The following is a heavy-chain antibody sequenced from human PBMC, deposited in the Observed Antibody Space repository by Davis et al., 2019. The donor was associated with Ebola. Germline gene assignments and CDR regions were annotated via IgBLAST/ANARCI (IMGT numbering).Heavy chain of an antibody. D-gene: IGHD2-2*01. J-gene: IGHJ6*03. V-gene: IGHV3-23*01. CDR3: AKAYCSSTSCYYYYYYYMDV. Sequence: GESLKISCAASGFTFSSYGMHWVRQAPGKGLEWVSAISGSGGSTYYADSVKGRFTISRDNSKNTLYLQMNSLRAEDTAVYYCAKAYCSSTSCYYYYYYYMDVWGKGTTVTVSS. CDR2: ISGSGGST. CDR1: GFTFSSYG.